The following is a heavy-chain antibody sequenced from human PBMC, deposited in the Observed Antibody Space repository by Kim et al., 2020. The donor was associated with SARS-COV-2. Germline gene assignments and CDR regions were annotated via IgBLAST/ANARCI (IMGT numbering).Heavy chain of an antibody. CDR3: ARANNGYCSSYFTSNYFDP. V-gene: IGHV1-46*03. CDR2: INPSAGSP. Sequence: ASVKVSCKASGYTFTNYYLNWVRQAPGQGLEWMGLINPSAGSPTYAQKFQGRVTMTRDTSTSTVYMEMSSLKSEDTAVYYCARANNGYCSSYFTSNYFDP. J-gene: IGHJ5*02. D-gene: IGHD2-2*03. CDR1: GYTFTNYY.